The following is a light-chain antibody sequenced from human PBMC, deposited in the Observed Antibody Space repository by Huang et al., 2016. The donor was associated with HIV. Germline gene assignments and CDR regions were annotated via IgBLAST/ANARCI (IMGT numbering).Light chain of an antibody. CDR3: LQDYSYPYT. J-gene: IGKJ2*01. CDR2: AAS. V-gene: IGKV1-6*01. Sequence: AIQMTQSPSSLSASVGDRVTITCRASQQKPGKAPKLLIYAASSLQNGVPSRFSGSGSGTDFPLTISSLQPEDSATYYCLQDYSYPYTFGQGTKLEIK. CDR1: Q.